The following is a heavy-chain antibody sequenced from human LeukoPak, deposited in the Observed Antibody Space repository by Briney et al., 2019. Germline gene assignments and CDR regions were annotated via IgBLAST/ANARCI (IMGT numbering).Heavy chain of an antibody. CDR3: ARDRGGIAAAGSPFDY. J-gene: IGHJ4*02. V-gene: IGHV1-69*04. Sequence: GASVKVSCKASGGTFSSYAISWVRQAPGQGLEWMGRIIPILGIANYAQKFQGRVTVTADKSTSTAYMELSSLRSEDTAVYYCARDRGGIAAAGSPFDYWGQGTLVTVSS. CDR2: IIPILGIA. CDR1: GGTFSSYA. D-gene: IGHD6-13*01.